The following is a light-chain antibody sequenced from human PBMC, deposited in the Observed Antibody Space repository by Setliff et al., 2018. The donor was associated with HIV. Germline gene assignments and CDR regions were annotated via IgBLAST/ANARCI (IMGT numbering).Light chain of an antibody. CDR3: SSYTSSSTPHV. V-gene: IGLV2-14*01. J-gene: IGLJ1*01. Sequence: SVLTQPPSASGSPGQSVTISCTGTSSDVGGYNYVSWYQQHPGKAPKLMIYDVSKRPSGVSNRFSGSKSGNTASLTISGLQAEDEADYYCSSYTSSSTPHVFGTGTKVTVL. CDR1: SSDVGGYNY. CDR2: DVS.